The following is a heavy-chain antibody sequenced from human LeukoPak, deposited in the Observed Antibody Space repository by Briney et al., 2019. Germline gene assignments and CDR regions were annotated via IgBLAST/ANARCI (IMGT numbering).Heavy chain of an antibody. CDR2: ISSSSSYM. D-gene: IGHD3-3*01. Sequence: GGSLRLSCAASGFTFSSYSMNWVRQAPGKGLEWVSSISSSSSYMYYADSVKGRFTISRENSKNTLYLQMNSLRADDTAVYYCARSARLMKGVVEVTALDDWGQGTLVTVSS. CDR1: GFTFSSYS. J-gene: IGHJ4*02. CDR3: ARSARLMKGVVEVTALDD. V-gene: IGHV3-21*01.